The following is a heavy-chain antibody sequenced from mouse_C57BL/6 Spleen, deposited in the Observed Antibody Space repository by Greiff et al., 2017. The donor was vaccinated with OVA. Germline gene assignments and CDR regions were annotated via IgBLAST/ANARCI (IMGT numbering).Heavy chain of an antibody. Sequence: EVQLQQSGPELVKPGPSVKISCKASGYTFTDYYMHWVKQSHGKSLEWIGVVNPYNGGTSYNQKFKGKATLTVDKSSSTAYMELHSLTSEDSEVYSCESCDSGSLWYFDDWGKGTTVTVSA. V-gene: IGHV1-36*01. CDR3: ESCDSGSLWYFDD. J-gene: IGHJ1*03. CDR1: GYTFTDYY. CDR2: VNPYNGGT.